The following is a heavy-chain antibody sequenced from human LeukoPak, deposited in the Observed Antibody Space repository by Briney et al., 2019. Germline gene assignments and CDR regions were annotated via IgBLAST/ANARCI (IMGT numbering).Heavy chain of an antibody. CDR2: IYYSGIT. CDR3: ARGWEYCSSTSCRSDAFDI. J-gene: IGHJ3*02. D-gene: IGHD2-2*01. Sequence: SETLSLTCTVSGGSLSTYYWSWIRQPPGKGLEWIGYIYYSGITTYNPSLKSRVTISVDTSKNQFSLRLSSVTAADTAVYYCARGWEYCSSTSCRSDAFDIWGQGTMVTVSS. CDR1: GGSLSTYY. V-gene: IGHV4-59*12.